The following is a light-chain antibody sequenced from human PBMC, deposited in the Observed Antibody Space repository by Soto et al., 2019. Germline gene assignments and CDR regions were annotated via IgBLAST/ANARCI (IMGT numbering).Light chain of an antibody. CDR1: QSGDMY. V-gene: IGKV3-11*01. Sequence: EVVLTQSPDTLSFSPGVTATLSGRASQSGDMYVACNQHKVRQAPRLLIDDAYPRATDVGARFTGSGSATDFSLTITSLEPEDFAVYYFQQRGKWPSTFGPGTKVEMK. CDR2: DAY. CDR3: QQRGKWPST. J-gene: IGKJ2*02.